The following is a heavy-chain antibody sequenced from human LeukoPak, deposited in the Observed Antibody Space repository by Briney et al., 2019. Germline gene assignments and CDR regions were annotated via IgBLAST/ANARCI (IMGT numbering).Heavy chain of an antibody. CDR1: GFTFSSYS. J-gene: IGHJ4*02. CDR3: ARGPNYDSSGYNSY. V-gene: IGHV3-21*01. Sequence: GGSLRLSCAASGFTFSSYSMNWVRQAPGKGLEWVSSISSSRSYIYYADSVKGRFTISRDNAKNSLYLQMNSLRAEDTAVYYCARGPNYDSSGYNSYWGQGTLVTVSS. D-gene: IGHD3-22*01. CDR2: ISSSRSYI.